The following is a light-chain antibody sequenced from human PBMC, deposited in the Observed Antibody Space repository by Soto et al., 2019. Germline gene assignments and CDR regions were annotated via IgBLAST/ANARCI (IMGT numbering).Light chain of an antibody. J-gene: IGKJ5*01. Sequence: EIVMTQSPTTLSVSPGERATLSCRASQTVISNLAWYQQKPGQAPRLLIYDASIRATGIPARFSGSGSGTDFTLTISSLEPEDFAVYYCQQRRNWQVTFGQGTRLEIK. CDR2: DAS. CDR1: QTVISN. V-gene: IGKV3D-11*02. CDR3: QQRRNWQVT.